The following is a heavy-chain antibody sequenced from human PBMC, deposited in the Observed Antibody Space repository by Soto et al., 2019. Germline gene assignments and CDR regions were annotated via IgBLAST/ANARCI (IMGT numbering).Heavy chain of an antibody. CDR3: ARNPDYGDYFDY. CDR1: GYTFTSYG. Sequence: ASVKVSCKASGYTFTSYGISWVRQAPGQGLEWMGWISAYNGNTNYAQKLQGRVTMTTDTSTSTAYMELRSLRSYYTAVYYCARNPDYGDYFDYWGQGTLVTVSS. V-gene: IGHV1-18*01. J-gene: IGHJ4*02. CDR2: ISAYNGNT. D-gene: IGHD4-17*01.